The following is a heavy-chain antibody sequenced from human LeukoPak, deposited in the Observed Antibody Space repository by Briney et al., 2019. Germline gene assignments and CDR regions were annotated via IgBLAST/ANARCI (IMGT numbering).Heavy chain of an antibody. J-gene: IGHJ4*02. Sequence: GGSLRLSCAASGFTFSSYAMSWFRQAPGKGLEWVGFIRSKAYGGTTEYAASVKGRFTISRDDSKSIAYLQMNSLKTEDTAVYYCTRDPEPPLLWFGEPFDYWGQGTLVTVSS. V-gene: IGHV3-49*03. D-gene: IGHD3-10*01. CDR1: GFTFSSYA. CDR2: IRSKAYGGTT. CDR3: TRDPEPPLLWFGEPFDY.